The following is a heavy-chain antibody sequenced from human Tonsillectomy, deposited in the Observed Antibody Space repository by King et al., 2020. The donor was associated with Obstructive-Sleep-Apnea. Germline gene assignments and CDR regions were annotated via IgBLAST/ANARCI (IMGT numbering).Heavy chain of an antibody. CDR1: GYTFTGYY. CDR2: INPHRGGK. D-gene: IGHD4-17*01. V-gene: IGHV1-2*04. J-gene: IGHJ4*02. CDR3: ARDSNGDIDY. Sequence: QLVQSGAEVKKPGASVKGSCKTFGYTFTGYYMHWVRQAPGQGLEWMGWINPHRGGKNNAQKFQGLVTMTRDTSISTAYMELSRLRSDDTAVYYCARDSNGDIDYWGQGTLVTVSS.